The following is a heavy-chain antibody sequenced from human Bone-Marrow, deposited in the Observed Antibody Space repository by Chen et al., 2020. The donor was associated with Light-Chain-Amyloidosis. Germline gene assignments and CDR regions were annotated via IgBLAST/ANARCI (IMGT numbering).Heavy chain of an antibody. CDR1: GYTFPNYW. V-gene: IGHV5-51*01. CDR3: ARRRDGYNFDY. D-gene: IGHD5-12*01. J-gene: IGHJ4*02. CDR2: IYPDDSDA. Sequence: EVQLEQSGPEVKKPGESLKISCKGAGYTFPNYWIGWVRQMPGKGREWMGVIYPDDSDARYSPSFEGQVTISADKSITPASLQWRSLKVPDTAMYYCARRRDGYNFDYWGQGTLVTVSS.